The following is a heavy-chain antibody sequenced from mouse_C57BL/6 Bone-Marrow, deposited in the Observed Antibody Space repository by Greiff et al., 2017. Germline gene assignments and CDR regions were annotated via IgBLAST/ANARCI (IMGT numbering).Heavy chain of an antibody. J-gene: IGHJ2*01. Sequence: VQLQQPGAELVRPGTSVKLSCKASGYTFTSYWMHWVKQRPGQGLEWIGVIDPSDSYTNYTQKFKGKATLTVDTSSSTAYMQLSSLTAEDSAVYYCARGIYYDYDEDFDYWGQGTTLTVSS. V-gene: IGHV1-59*01. CDR3: ARGIYYDYDEDFDY. CDR2: IDPSDSYT. D-gene: IGHD2-4*01. CDR1: GYTFTSYW.